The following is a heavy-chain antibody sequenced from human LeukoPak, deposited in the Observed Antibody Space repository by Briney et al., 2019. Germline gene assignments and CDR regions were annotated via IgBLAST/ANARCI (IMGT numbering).Heavy chain of an antibody. V-gene: IGHV3-7*01. CDR2: IKQDGSEK. Sequence: GGSLRLSCAASGFTFSSYWMSWVRQAPGKGLEWVANIKQDGSEKYYVDSVKGRFTISRDNAKNSLYLQMISLRAEDTAVYYCAKGSLLWFGELLDFDYWGQGTLVTVSS. D-gene: IGHD3-10*01. J-gene: IGHJ4*02. CDR3: AKGSLLWFGELLDFDY. CDR1: GFTFSSYW.